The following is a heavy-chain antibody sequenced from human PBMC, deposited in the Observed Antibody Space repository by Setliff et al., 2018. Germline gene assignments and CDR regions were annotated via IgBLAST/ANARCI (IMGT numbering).Heavy chain of an antibody. CDR1: GDSLSSSY. V-gene: IGHV4-59*08. CDR3: ARRVLECGRTACPLGGSYNWFDP. D-gene: IGHD3-3*01. CDR2: FSYGVST. Sequence: PSETLSLTCTVSGDSLSSSYWSWIRQPPGKGLEWIGRFSYGVSTIYNPSLESRVTFSVDTSKNQFSLKLTSVTAADTAVYYCARRVLECGRTACPLGGSYNWFDPGGQGIGVTFSS. J-gene: IGHJ5*02.